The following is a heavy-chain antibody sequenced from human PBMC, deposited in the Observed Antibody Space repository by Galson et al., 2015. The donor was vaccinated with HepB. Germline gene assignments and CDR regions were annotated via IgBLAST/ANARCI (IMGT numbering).Heavy chain of an antibody. Sequence: SLRLSCAASGFTFSGYAMTWVRQAPGKGLEWVSTISGSGGSTYYADSVKGRFTISRDNSKNTLFLQMNSLRAEDTAVYYCAKDTPSGYYRRLFDCWGQGTLVTVSS. J-gene: IGHJ4*02. CDR1: GFTFSGYA. CDR3: AKDTPSGYYRRLFDC. D-gene: IGHD3-22*01. V-gene: IGHV3-23*01. CDR2: ISGSGGST.